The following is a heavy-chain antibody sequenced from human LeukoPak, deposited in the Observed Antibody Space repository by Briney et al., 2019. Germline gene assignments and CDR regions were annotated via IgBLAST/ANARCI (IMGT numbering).Heavy chain of an antibody. J-gene: IGHJ3*02. CDR1: GFTFSSYS. CDR3: VRDGGSAWYINGDEAFDI. CDR2: ISSSSSTI. V-gene: IGHV3-48*04. Sequence: PGGSLRLSCAASGFTFSSYSMNWVRQAPGKGLEWVSYISSSSSTIYYADSVKGRFTISRDSAKNSLYLQMNSLRAEDTAVYYCVRDGGSAWYINGDEAFDIWGQGTMVTVSS. D-gene: IGHD6-19*01.